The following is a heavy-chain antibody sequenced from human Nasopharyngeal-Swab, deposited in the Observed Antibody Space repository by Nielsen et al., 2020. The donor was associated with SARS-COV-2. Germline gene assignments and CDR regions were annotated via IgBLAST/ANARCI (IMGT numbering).Heavy chain of an antibody. Sequence: SETLSLTCTVSSGSISSSSYYWVRFRQPPGKGLEWIGSIYYSGRTYYNPSLKIRVTISVDTSKNQFSLKLSSVTAADTAVYYCVGSSWYGDYYYYYGMDVWGQGTTVTVSS. D-gene: IGHD6-13*01. CDR1: SGSISSSSYY. V-gene: IGHV4-39*07. CDR2: IYYSGRT. CDR3: VGSSWYGDYYYYYGMDV. J-gene: IGHJ6*02.